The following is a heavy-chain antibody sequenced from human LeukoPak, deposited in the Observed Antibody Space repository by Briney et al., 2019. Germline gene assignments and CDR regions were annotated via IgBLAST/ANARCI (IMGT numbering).Heavy chain of an antibody. V-gene: IGHV4-4*07. CDR1: GGSISSYY. D-gene: IGHD3-22*01. CDR2: IYTSGST. Sequence: PSETLSLTCTVSGGSISSYYWSWIRQPAGKGLEWIGRIYTSGSTNYNPSLKSRVTMSVDTSKNQFSLKLSSVTAADTAVYYCASDDYYYDSSGYYSNWGQGTLVTVSS. CDR3: ASDDYYYDSSGYYSN. J-gene: IGHJ4*02.